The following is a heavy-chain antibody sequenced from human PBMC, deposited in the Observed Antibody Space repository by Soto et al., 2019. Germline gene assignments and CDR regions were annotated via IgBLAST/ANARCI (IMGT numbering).Heavy chain of an antibody. Sequence: QVQLVQSGAEEKKPGASVKVSCKASGYTFTSYAMHWVRQAPGQRLEWMGGINAGNGTTKYSQKFQGRVTITRDTAASTADMELSSIRSEDTAVYYCARAWVVVTAPDYWGPGTLVTVST. J-gene: IGHJ4*02. CDR1: GYTFTSYA. CDR3: ARAWVVVTAPDY. CDR2: INAGNGTT. V-gene: IGHV1-3*05. D-gene: IGHD2-21*02.